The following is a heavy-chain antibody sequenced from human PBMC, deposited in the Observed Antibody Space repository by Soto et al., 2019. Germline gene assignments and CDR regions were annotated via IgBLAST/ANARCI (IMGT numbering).Heavy chain of an antibody. Sequence: GGSLRLSCAASGFTFSSYSMNWVRQAPGKGLEWVSYISSSSTIYYADSVKGRFTISRDNAKNSLYLQMNSLRDEDTAVYYCARDLPYYYGSGSYYYYYGMDVWGQGTTVTVSS. CDR2: ISSSSTI. J-gene: IGHJ6*02. D-gene: IGHD3-10*01. V-gene: IGHV3-48*02. CDR3: ARDLPYYYGSGSYYYYYGMDV. CDR1: GFTFSSYS.